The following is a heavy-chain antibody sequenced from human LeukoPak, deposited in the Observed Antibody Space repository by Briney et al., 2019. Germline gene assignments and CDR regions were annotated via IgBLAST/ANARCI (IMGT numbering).Heavy chain of an antibody. D-gene: IGHD3-16*02. CDR1: GFTFSSYS. V-gene: IGHV3-21*01. CDR3: ARAGFLITFGGVIS. J-gene: IGHJ5*02. Sequence: GGSLRLSCAASGFTFSSYSMNWVRQAPGKGLEWVSSISSSSSYIYYADSVKGRFTISRDNAKNSLYLQMNSLRAEDRAIYYCARAGFLITFGGVISWGQGTLVTVSS. CDR2: ISSSSSYI.